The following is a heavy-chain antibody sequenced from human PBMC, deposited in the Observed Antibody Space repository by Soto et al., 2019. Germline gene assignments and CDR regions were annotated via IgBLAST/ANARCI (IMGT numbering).Heavy chain of an antibody. D-gene: IGHD6-13*01. J-gene: IGHJ4*02. Sequence: PGGSVRLSCAASEFTVSIYAMSWVRQAPGKGLEWVSSISDNRGTTYYADSVKGRFTISRDNSKNTLYLQMNILRGEGTGVDYSAKDPKQLIVYFDYWAQGTQVPVPS. CDR3: AKDPKQLIVYFDY. V-gene: IGHV3-23*01. CDR1: EFTVSIYA. CDR2: ISDNRGTT.